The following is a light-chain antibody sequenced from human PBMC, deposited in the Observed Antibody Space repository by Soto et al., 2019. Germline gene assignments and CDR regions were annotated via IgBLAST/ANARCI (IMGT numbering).Light chain of an antibody. CDR2: GDS. Sequence: QLVLTQPPSVSGAPGQRVTISCTGSGSNIGAGYDVHWYQHRPGTAPKLLVFGDSHRPSGVPDRFSGSKSGTSASLAITGLQAEDGGDYYCQSYDSTLDARYVFGTGTKLTVL. CDR1: GSNIGAGYD. V-gene: IGLV1-40*01. CDR3: QSYDSTLDARYV. J-gene: IGLJ1*01.